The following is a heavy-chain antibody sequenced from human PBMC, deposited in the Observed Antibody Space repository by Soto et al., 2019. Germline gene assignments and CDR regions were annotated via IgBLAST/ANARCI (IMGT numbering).Heavy chain of an antibody. V-gene: IGHV3-74*01. CDR3: AREDTVVVPDAFDI. Sequence: PVGSLRLSCADSGFTFSSYWMHWVRQAPGKGLAWVSRIKGDGSITNYADSVKGRFTISRDNAKNTLNLQMNSLRAEDTAVYYCAREDTVVVPDAFDIWGQGTMVTVSS. CDR2: IKGDGSIT. J-gene: IGHJ3*02. D-gene: IGHD2-2*01. CDR1: GFTFSSYW.